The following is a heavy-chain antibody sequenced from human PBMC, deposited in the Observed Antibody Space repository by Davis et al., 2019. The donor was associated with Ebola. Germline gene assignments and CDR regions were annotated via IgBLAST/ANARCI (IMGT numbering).Heavy chain of an antibody. V-gene: IGHV4-59*01. Sequence: SETLSLTCTASGDSIDSYYWSWIRQPPGKGLEWIGYIYNSGSTNYNPSLKSRVTISVDTSKNQFSLKLSSVTAADTAVYYCARGDPGRSGWYLAPSWGQGTLVTVSS. J-gene: IGHJ4*02. CDR2: IYNSGST. CDR3: ARGDPGRSGWYLAPS. D-gene: IGHD6-19*01. CDR1: GDSIDSYY.